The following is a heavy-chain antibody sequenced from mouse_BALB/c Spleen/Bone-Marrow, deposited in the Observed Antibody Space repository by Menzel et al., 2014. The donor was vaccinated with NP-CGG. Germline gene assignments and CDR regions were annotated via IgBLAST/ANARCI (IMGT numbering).Heavy chain of an antibody. D-gene: IGHD1-3*01. CDR2: IHPSGSET. CDR1: GYTFTSYW. V-gene: IGHV1-74*01. J-gene: IGHJ3*01. CDR3: ARFDNYEGFAY. Sequence: VQLQQSGDDLVKPGASVKLSCKASGYTFTSYWLHWVKQRPGQGLEWIGMIHPSGSETRLNQNFKDKATLTVDKSSSTAYMQLSSPTSEDSAVYYCARFDNYEGFAYWGQGTLVTVSA.